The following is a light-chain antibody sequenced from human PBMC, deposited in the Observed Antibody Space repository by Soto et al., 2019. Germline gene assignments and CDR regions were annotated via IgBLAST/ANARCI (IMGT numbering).Light chain of an antibody. CDR1: QSVSSN. J-gene: IGKJ5*01. V-gene: IGKV3-11*01. CDR3: QQRSNWPPIT. CDR2: ATS. Sequence: EIVMTQSPATLSVSPGERASPSCRASQSVSSNLAWYQQKPGQTPRLLIYATSTRATGIPARFSGSGSGTDFTLTISSLEPEDFAVYYCQQRSNWPPITFGQGTRLEIK.